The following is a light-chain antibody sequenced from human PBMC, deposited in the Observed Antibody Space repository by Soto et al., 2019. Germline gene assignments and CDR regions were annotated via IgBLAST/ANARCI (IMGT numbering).Light chain of an antibody. J-gene: IGLJ2*01. Sequence: QSALTQPASVSGSPGQSITISCTGTSSDVGGYDYVSWYQQHPGKAPKLVIYDVNNRPSGVSSRFSGSNSGNTASMTISGLQAEDESDYYCSSYSSTSTSVVFGGGTKLTVL. CDR2: DVN. V-gene: IGLV2-14*01. CDR3: SSYSSTSTSVV. CDR1: SSDVGGYDY.